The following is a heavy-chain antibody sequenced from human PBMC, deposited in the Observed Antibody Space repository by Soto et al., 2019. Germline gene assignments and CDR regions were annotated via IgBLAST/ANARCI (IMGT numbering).Heavy chain of an antibody. CDR3: ARGYGSGISYWFDP. D-gene: IGHD3-10*01. CDR2: MNPNSGNT. Sequence: QVQLVQSGAEVKKPGASVKVSCKASGYTFTSYDINWVRQATGQGLEWMGWMNPNSGNTGYAQKFQGRVTMARNTFISRGFLEVGRLRSEDTAVYYCARGYGSGISYWFDPWGQGTLVTVSS. V-gene: IGHV1-8*01. J-gene: IGHJ5*02. CDR1: GYTFTSYD.